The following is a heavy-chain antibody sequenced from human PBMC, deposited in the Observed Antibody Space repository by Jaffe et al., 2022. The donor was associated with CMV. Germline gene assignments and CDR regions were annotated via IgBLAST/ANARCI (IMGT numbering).Heavy chain of an antibody. D-gene: IGHD5-12*01. CDR2: IYYSGST. CDR3: ARYSGYADVDY. CDR1: GGSISSYY. Sequence: QVQLQESGPGLVKPSETLSLTCTVSGGSISSYYWSWIRQPPGKGLEWIGYIYYSGSTNYNPSLKSRVTISVDTSKNQFSLKLSSVTAADTAVYYCARYSGYADVDYWGQGTLVTVSS. V-gene: IGHV4-59*01. J-gene: IGHJ4*02.